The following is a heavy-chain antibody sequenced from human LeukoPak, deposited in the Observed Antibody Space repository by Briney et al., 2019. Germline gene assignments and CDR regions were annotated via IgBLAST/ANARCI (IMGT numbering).Heavy chain of an antibody. CDR1: GYTFTSCY. V-gene: IGHV1-46*01. CDR3: ATAPPSGTYYYFDY. J-gene: IGHJ4*02. D-gene: IGHD1-26*01. Sequence: ASVKVSCKASGYTFTSCYMHWVRQAPGQGLEWMGIINPSNGATSYAQKFQGRATMTRDTSTSTVYMELSSLRSEDTAVYYCATAPPSGTYYYFDYWGQGTLVTVSS. CDR2: INPSNGAT.